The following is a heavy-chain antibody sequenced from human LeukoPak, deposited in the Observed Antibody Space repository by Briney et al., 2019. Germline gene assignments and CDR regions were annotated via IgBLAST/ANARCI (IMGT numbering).Heavy chain of an antibody. J-gene: IGHJ4*02. CDR3: TASGSSDY. D-gene: IGHD1-26*01. CDR1: GFTFGDYA. V-gene: IGHV3-49*04. Sequence: GGSLRRSCTASGFTFGDYAMSWVRQAPGKGLEWVGFIRSKAYGGTTEYAASVKGRFTISRDDSKSIAYLQMNSLKTEDTAVYYCTASGSSDYWGQGTLVTVSS. CDR2: IRSKAYGGTT.